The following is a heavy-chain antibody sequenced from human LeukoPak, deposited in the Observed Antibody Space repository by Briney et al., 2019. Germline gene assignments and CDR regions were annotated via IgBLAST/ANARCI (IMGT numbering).Heavy chain of an antibody. V-gene: IGHV3-30-3*01. CDR3: AKGPGGSVRAHFDY. D-gene: IGHD3-16*01. J-gene: IGHJ4*02. CDR1: GITFSSYA. CDR2: ISYDGSNK. Sequence: GAPRPSCAASGITFSSYAIHLVRPAPGKGLGGVAVISYDGSNKYYADSVKGRFTISRDNSKNTLYLQMNSLRAEDTAVYYCAKGPGGSVRAHFDYWGQGTLVTVSS.